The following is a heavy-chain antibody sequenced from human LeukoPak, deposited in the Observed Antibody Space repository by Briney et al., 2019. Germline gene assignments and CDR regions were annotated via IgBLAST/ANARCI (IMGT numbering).Heavy chain of an antibody. CDR2: INHSGST. Sequence: SETLSLTCAVYGESFSGYYWSWIRQPPGKGLEWIGEINHSGSTNYNPSLKSRVTISVDTSKNQFSLKLSSVTAADTAVYYCARGSGGSYWGQGTLVTVSS. CDR3: ARGSGGSY. CDR1: GESFSGYY. D-gene: IGHD3-10*01. J-gene: IGHJ4*02. V-gene: IGHV4-34*01.